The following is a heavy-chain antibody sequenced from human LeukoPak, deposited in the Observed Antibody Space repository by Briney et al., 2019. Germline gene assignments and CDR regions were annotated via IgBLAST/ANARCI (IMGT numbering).Heavy chain of an antibody. CDR1: GFTFSSYG. CDR2: IRYDGSNK. Sequence: GGSLRLSCAASGFTFSSYGMHWVRQAPGKGLEWVAFIRYDGSNKYYADSVKGRFTISRDNSKNTLYLQMNSLRAEDTAVYYCARVMGRYCSSNSCYVDYWGQGTLVTVSS. J-gene: IGHJ4*02. CDR3: ARVMGRYCSSNSCYVDY. V-gene: IGHV3-30*02. D-gene: IGHD2-2*01.